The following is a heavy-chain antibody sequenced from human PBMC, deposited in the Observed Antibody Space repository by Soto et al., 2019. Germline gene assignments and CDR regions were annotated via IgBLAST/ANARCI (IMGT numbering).Heavy chain of an antibody. Sequence: ASVKVSCKASGYTFTSYYMHWVRQAPGQGLEWMGIINPSGGSTSYAQKFQGRVTMTRDTSTSTVYMELSSLRSEDTAVYYCARDLNFDYYDCSGYFDYWGQGTLVTVSS. CDR2: INPSGGST. D-gene: IGHD3-22*01. CDR1: GYTFTSYY. J-gene: IGHJ4*02. CDR3: ARDLNFDYYDCSGYFDY. V-gene: IGHV1-46*03.